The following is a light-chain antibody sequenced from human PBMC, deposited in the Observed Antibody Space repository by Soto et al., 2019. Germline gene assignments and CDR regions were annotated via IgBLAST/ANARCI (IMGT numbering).Light chain of an antibody. CDR3: QHRSSWPGA. Sequence: DIVLTQSPGTLSLSPGERATLSCRASQSVSSKYLAWYQQKPGQAPRVLIYGASIRATGIPERFSGGGSGTDFTLTITRLEPEDFAVYYCQHRSSWPGAFGPGTKVDIK. J-gene: IGKJ3*01. CDR2: GAS. CDR1: QSVSSKY. V-gene: IGKV3D-20*02.